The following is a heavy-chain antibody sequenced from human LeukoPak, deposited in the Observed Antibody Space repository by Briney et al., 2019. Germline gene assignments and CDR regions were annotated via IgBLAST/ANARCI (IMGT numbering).Heavy chain of an antibody. V-gene: IGHV1-18*01. Sequence: ASVKVSCKASGYTFTSYGISWVRQAPGQGLEWMGWISAYNGNTKYAQKLQGRVTMTTDTSTSTAYMELRSLRSDDTAVYYCARGSIFYYYDSSGQGDAFDIWGQGTMVTVSS. CDR1: GYTFTSYG. CDR2: ISAYNGNT. D-gene: IGHD3-22*01. CDR3: ARGSIFYYYDSSGQGDAFDI. J-gene: IGHJ3*02.